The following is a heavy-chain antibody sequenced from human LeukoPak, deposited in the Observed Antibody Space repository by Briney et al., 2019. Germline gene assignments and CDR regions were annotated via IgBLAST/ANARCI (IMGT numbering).Heavy chain of an antibody. D-gene: IGHD2-2*01. J-gene: IGHJ6*03. CDR2: FDPEDGET. CDR1: GYTLTELS. V-gene: IGHV1-24*01. CDR3: ASVGMGYCSSTSCYDYYYYYMDV. Sequence: ASVKVSCKVSGYTLTELSMHWVRQAPGKGLEWMGGFDPEDGETIYAQKFQGRVTMTEDTSTDKAYMELSSLRSEDTAVYYCASVGMGYCSSTSCYDYYYYYMDVWGKGTTVTVSS.